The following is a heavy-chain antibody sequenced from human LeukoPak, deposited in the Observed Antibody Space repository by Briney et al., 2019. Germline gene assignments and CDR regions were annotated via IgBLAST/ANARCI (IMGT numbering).Heavy chain of an antibody. V-gene: IGHV3-23*01. CDR1: GLTFSSYA. CDR2: ISGSGGST. D-gene: IGHD3-3*01. J-gene: IGHJ3*02. CDR3: AKGKVRLVAHDAFDI. Sequence: GGSLRLSCAASGLTFSSYAMSWVRQAPGKGLEWVSAISGSGGSTYYADSVKGRFTISRDNSKNTLYLQMNSLRAEDTAVYYCAKGKVRLVAHDAFDIWGQGTMVTVSS.